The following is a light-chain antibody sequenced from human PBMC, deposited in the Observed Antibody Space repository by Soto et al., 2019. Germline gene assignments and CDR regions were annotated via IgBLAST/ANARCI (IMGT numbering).Light chain of an antibody. V-gene: IGKV1-13*02. Sequence: AIQLTQSPSSLSASVGDRVTITCRASQGISSALAWYQQKPGKAPKLLIYDAYSLESGVPSRFNGSGSGTYLTLTISCLQPKDFATYCGPQFNRYPQHGTSDLGTRLAIK. CDR1: QGISSA. J-gene: IGKJ5*01. CDR2: DAY. CDR3: PQFNRYPQHGT.